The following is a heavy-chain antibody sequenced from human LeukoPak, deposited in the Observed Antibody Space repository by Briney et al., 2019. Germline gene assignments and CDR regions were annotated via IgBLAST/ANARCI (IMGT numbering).Heavy chain of an antibody. V-gene: IGHV4-61*01. Sequence: SETLSLTCTVSGGSISSSSYYWGWIRQPPGKGLEWFGYDYYSGSSNYNPSLKSRVTISVDTSKNQFSLKMSSVTAADTAVCYCARDLKLDGSSGYYAFDIWGQGTMVTVSS. D-gene: IGHD3-22*01. CDR3: ARDLKLDGSSGYYAFDI. CDR2: DYYSGSS. CDR1: GGSISSSSYY. J-gene: IGHJ3*02.